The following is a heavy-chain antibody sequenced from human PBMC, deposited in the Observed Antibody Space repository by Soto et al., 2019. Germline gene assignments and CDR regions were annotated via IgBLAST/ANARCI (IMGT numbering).Heavy chain of an antibody. CDR3: ARGYGGSSPSTIGC. Sequence: PGGSLRLSCVASGFTFSSYWMHWVRQAPGKGLVWVSRINSDGSTINYADSVKGRFTISRDNAKNTLYLQMNSLRAEDTSVYYCARGYGGSSPSTIGCWGQGTLVTVSS. CDR2: INSDGSTI. J-gene: IGHJ4*02. V-gene: IGHV3-74*01. CDR1: GFTFSSYW. D-gene: IGHD5-18*01.